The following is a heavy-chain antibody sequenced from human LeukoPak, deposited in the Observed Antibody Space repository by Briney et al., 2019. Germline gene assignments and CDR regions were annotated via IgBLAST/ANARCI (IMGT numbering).Heavy chain of an antibody. J-gene: IGHJ4*02. CDR1: GFSFNSYP. D-gene: IGHD3-10*01. Sequence: GGSLRLSCAASGFSFNSYPMHWVRQAPGKGLEWVAVISNDGNNKYYAESVKGRFTISRDNSNNTLSLQMNGLRVEDTAVYYCARPDDSESFYRANHYWGRGTLVTVS. CDR3: ARPDDSESFYRANHY. V-gene: IGHV3-30*04. CDR2: ISNDGNNK.